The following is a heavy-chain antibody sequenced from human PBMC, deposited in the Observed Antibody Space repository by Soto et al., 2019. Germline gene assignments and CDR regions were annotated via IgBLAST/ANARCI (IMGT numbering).Heavy chain of an antibody. CDR2: LYWNDDR. Sequence: SGPTLVNPTQTLTLTCTFSGFSLSSIGVAVGWIRQPPGKALEWLALLYWNDDRRYSPSLKSRLTITKDTSKNQVALTMTNMDPADTATYYCAHSASVPCCYYFDSWGQGTLVTVSS. CDR3: AHSASVPCCYYFDS. D-gene: IGHD1-26*01. J-gene: IGHJ4*02. V-gene: IGHV2-5*01. CDR1: GFSLSSIGVA.